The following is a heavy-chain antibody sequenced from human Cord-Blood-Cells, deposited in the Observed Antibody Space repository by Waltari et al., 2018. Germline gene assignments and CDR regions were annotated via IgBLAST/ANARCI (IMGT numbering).Heavy chain of an antibody. CDR2: IKHSGST. J-gene: IGHJ4*02. D-gene: IGHD3-22*01. Sequence: QVQLQQWGAGLLKPSETLSLTCAVYGGSFSGYYWSWIRQPPGKGPEWIGVIKHSGSTNYNASLKSRVSIAVDTSKNQFSLKLSSVTAADTAVYYCARVVDYYDSSGYYYFDYWGQGTLVTVSS. CDR3: ARVVDYYDSSGYYYFDY. CDR1: GGSFSGYY. V-gene: IGHV4-34*01.